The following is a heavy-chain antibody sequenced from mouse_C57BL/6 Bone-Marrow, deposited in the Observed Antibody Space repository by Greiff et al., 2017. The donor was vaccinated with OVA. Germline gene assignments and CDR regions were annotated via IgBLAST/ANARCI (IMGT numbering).Heavy chain of an antibody. J-gene: IGHJ1*03. CDR3: AREDYGSSYWYFDV. CDR1: GYSITSGYY. D-gene: IGHD1-1*01. CDR2: ISYDGSN. V-gene: IGHV3-6*01. Sequence: DVQLQESGPGLVKPSQSLSLTCSVTGYSITSGYYWNWIRQFPGNKLEWMGYISYDGSNNYNPSLKNRISITRDTSKNQLFLKLNSVTTEDTATYYCAREDYGSSYWYFDVWGTGTTVTVSS.